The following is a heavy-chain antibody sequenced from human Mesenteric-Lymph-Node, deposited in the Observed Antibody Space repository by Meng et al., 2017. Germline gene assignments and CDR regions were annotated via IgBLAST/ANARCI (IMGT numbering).Heavy chain of an antibody. D-gene: IGHD6-13*01. CDR2: IYDSGTTYY. J-gene: IGHJ3*02. CDR3: ARAIGGPGTYAFDM. V-gene: IGHV4-39*07. Sequence: SETLSLTCTVSGGSVSRSYVYWGWVRQYPGKGLEWIGSIYDSGTTYYYYNPSLESRVTISLDTSNNQFSLKLSSVTAADTALYYCARAIGGPGTYAFDMWGPGTMVTVSS. CDR1: GGSVSRSYVY.